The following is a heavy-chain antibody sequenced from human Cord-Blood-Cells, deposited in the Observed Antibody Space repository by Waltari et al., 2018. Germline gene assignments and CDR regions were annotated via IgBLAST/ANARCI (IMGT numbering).Heavy chain of an antibody. CDR3: ARGDYDSSGYYYYYGMDV. D-gene: IGHD3-22*01. V-gene: IGHV1-69*06. CDR1: GGTFSSYA. Sequence: QVQLVQSGAEVKKPGSSVKVSCKASGGTFSSYAISWVRQAPGQGLEWMGGIIPIFGTANYAQKFQGRVTITADKSTSTAYMELSSLRSEDTAVYYCARGDYDSSGYYYYYGMDVWGQGTTVTVSS. J-gene: IGHJ6*02. CDR2: IIPIFGTA.